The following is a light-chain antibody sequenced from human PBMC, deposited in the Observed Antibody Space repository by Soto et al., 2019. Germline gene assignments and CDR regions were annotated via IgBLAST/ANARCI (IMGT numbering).Light chain of an antibody. CDR3: YSYTASDIWV. CDR1: NSDVGRYNF. Sequence: QSALTQPRSVSRSPGQSVTISCTGTNSDVGRYNFVSWYQQLPGKAPKLLISAVSQRPSGVPDRFSGSKSGNTASLTISGLQADDEADYFCYSYTASDIWVFGGGTKVTV. CDR2: AVS. J-gene: IGLJ3*02. V-gene: IGLV2-11*01.